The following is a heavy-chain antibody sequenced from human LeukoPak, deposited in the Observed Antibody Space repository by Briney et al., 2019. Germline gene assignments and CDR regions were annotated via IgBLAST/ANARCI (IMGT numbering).Heavy chain of an antibody. D-gene: IGHD3-10*01. CDR2: ISYDGSNK. CDR3: AKDLSGDMSD. CDR1: GFTFSSYG. V-gene: IGHV3-30*18. Sequence: GGSLRLSCAASGFTFSSYGMHWVRQALGKGLEWVAVISYDGSNKYYADSVKGRFTISRDNSKNTLYLQMNSLRAEDTAVYYCAKDLSGDMSDWGQGTMVTVSS. J-gene: IGHJ3*01.